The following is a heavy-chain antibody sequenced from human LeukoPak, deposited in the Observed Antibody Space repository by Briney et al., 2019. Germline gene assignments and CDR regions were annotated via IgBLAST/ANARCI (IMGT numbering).Heavy chain of an antibody. J-gene: IGHJ4*02. CDR1: GFAFSRFG. D-gene: IGHD6-13*01. CDR3: AKVGSPYNNNWYGFDY. Sequence: PGGSLRLSYAASGFAFSRFGMHWVRQAPGKGLEWVAVISFDGDNDYYADSVKGRFTISRDNFKKTLYLQMISLKPEDTAVYYCAKVGSPYNNNWYGFDYWGQGTLVTVSS. CDR2: ISFDGDND. V-gene: IGHV3-30*18.